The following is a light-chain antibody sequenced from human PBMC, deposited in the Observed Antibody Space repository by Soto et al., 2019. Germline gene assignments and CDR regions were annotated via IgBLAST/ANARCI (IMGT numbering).Light chain of an antibody. CDR2: DTS. J-gene: IGKJ1*01. V-gene: IGKV3-20*01. CDR3: QQYAGSPWT. CDR1: QSVSSSY. Sequence: EIVLTQSPGALSLSPVERATLSCRASQSVSSSYLVWYQQKPGQAPRLLIYDTSSRATGIPDRFSGSGSGTDFTLTISRLEPEDFAVYYCQQYAGSPWTLGQGTKVDIK.